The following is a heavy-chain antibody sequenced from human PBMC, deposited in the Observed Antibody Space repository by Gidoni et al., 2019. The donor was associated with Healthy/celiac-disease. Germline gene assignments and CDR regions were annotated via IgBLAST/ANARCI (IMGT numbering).Heavy chain of an antibody. CDR2: INGSGGST. CDR1: GFTFSSYT. D-gene: IGHD3-16*01. CDR3: AKDPRKREGRSFGIFDY. J-gene: IGHJ4*02. V-gene: IGHV3-23*01. Sequence: EVQLLESGGGLVQPGGSLRLSCAASGFTFSSYTMSWVRQAPGKGLEWVSAINGSGGSTYYADSVKGRFTISRDNSKNTLYLQMNRLRAEDTAVYYCAKDPRKREGRSFGIFDYWGQGTLVTVSS.